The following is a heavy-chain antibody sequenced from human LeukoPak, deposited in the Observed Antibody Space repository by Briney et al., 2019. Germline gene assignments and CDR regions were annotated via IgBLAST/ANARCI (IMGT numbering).Heavy chain of an antibody. D-gene: IGHD2-21*01. J-gene: IGHJ4*02. CDR3: CGDVDY. Sequence: PGVALTLSCAAPGINFNSYGMHWVRPAPDQGLDWVAFIRYDGSNEYYAASVKGRFTISRDNSKNTLYLQMNSRRGEDTAVYYCCGDVDYWGQGTLVTVSS. CDR2: IRYDGSNE. V-gene: IGHV3-30*02. CDR1: GINFNSYG.